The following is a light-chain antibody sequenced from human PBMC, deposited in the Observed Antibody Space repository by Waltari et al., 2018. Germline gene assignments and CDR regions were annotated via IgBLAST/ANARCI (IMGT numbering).Light chain of an antibody. V-gene: IGLV2-14*01. CDR1: SSDVGRYNY. CDR3: SSYTSSSTLV. J-gene: IGLJ2*01. CDR2: EVS. Sequence: QSALTQPASVSGSPGQSITISCTGTSSDVGRYNYVSWYQQHPGKAPQGLIYEVSNRPSGVSTRVSGSKSGDTASLTISGLQAEDEAVYYCSSYTSSSTLVFGGGTKLTVL.